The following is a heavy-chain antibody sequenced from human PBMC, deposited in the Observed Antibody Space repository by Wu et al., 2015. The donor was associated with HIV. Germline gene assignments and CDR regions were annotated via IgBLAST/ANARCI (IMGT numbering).Heavy chain of an antibody. Sequence: QVQLVQSGAEVKKPGASVKVSCKASGYTFTSYGISWVRQAPGQGLEWMGWISAYNGNTNYAQKLQGRVTMTTDTSTSTAYMELRSLRSDDTAVYYCARDRPGYCSSTSCYVFDYWGQGTLVTVSS. CDR3: ARDRPGYCSSTSCYVFDY. D-gene: IGHD2-2*01. V-gene: IGHV1-18*01. CDR1: GYTFTSYG. J-gene: IGHJ4*02. CDR2: ISAYNGNT.